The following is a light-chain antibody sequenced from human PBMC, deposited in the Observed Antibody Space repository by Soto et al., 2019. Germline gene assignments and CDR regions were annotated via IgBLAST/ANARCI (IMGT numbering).Light chain of an antibody. Sequence: QSGLPNLASWSGPLGHSITIPCPETTSNVGGYNYVSWYQHHPGKAPKLIIYDVTNRPSGVSNPFSGSKSGNTASLTISGLQPEDEADYYCSSYTTSNTRQIVFGTGTKVTVL. CDR1: TSNVGGYNY. CDR2: DVT. V-gene: IGLV2-14*03. CDR3: SSYTTSNTRQIV. J-gene: IGLJ1*01.